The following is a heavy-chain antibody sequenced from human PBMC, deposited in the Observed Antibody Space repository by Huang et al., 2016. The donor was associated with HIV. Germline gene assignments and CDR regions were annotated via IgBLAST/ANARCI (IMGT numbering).Heavy chain of an antibody. CDR2: ISPFFGTA. CDR3: ARTAYSYGFRQGYNWFDP. Sequence: QVLLVQSGAEVRKPGSSVKVSCTAFGGTFSSYAISWGRQAPGQGLEWMGGISPFFGTANYTQKFQGRVTITVDESTNTGYMELTRLTSEDTAVYYGARTAYSYGFRQGYNWFDPWGQGTPVTVSS. D-gene: IGHD5-18*01. CDR1: GGTFSSYA. J-gene: IGHJ5*02. V-gene: IGHV1-69*13.